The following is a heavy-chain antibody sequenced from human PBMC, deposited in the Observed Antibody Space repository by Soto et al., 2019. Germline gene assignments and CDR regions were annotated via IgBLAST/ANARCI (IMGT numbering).Heavy chain of an antibody. V-gene: IGHV3-23*01. CDR3: AKLSSSSLGRWYFDL. CDR2: ISGSGGST. J-gene: IGHJ2*01. D-gene: IGHD6-6*01. CDR1: GFTFSSYA. Sequence: GGSLRLSCAASGFTFSSYAMSWVRQAPGKGLEWVSAISGSGGSTYYADSVKGRFTISRDNSKNTLYLQMNSLRAEDTAVYYCAKLSSSSLGRWYFDLWVRGTLVTVSS.